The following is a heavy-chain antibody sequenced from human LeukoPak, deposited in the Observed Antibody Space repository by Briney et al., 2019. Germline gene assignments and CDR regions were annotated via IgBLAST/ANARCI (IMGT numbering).Heavy chain of an antibody. D-gene: IGHD3-22*01. CDR3: AREGYYDSSHYAFDI. CDR1: GVTFSSYV. V-gene: IGHV3-21*01. Sequence: GGSLRLSCAASGVTFSSYVMSWVRQAPGRGLEWVSAISGGGGYTYYADSVKGRFTISRDNAKNSLYLQMNSLRAEDTAVYYCAREGYYDSSHYAFDIWGQGTMVTVSS. CDR2: ISGGGGYT. J-gene: IGHJ3*02.